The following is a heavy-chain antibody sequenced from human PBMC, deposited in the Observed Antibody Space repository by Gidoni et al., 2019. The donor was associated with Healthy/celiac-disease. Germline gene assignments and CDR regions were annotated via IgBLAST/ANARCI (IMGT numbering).Heavy chain of an antibody. D-gene: IGHD6-19*01. Sequence: EVQLVESGGGLVQPGGSLRLSCAASGFTFSSYSMNWVRQAPGKGLEWVSYISSSSSTIYYADSVKGRFTISIDNAKNSLYLQMNSLRAEDTAVYYCAREDGEQWLVGEGYGMDVWGQGTTVTVSS. V-gene: IGHV3-48*04. CDR2: ISSSSSTI. CDR3: AREDGEQWLVGEGYGMDV. J-gene: IGHJ6*02. CDR1: GFTFSSYS.